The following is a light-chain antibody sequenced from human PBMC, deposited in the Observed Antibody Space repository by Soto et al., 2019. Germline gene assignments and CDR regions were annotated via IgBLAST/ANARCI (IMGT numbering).Light chain of an antibody. Sequence: QSVLTQPPSASGTPGQRFTISCSGSSSNIGSNTVNWYQQLPGTAPKLLIYSNNQRPSGVPDRFSGSKSGTSASLAISGLQSEDEADYYCAAWDDSLNGPHVVFGGGTKVTVL. CDR2: SNN. CDR1: SSNIGSNT. J-gene: IGLJ2*01. CDR3: AAWDDSLNGPHVV. V-gene: IGLV1-44*01.